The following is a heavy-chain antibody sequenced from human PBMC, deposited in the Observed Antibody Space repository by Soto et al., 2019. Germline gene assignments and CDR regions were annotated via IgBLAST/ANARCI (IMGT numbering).Heavy chain of an antibody. CDR3: ARTRSFTLGFYYDGMDV. CDR2: TYPGDSDT. J-gene: IGHJ6*02. CDR1: GYSFTSCW. V-gene: IGHV5-51*01. D-gene: IGHD6-6*01. Sequence: ESLKISCKGSGYSFTSCWISWVRQMPGKDLEWMGITYPGDSDTRYSPSFQGQVTISADKSLRTAYLQWTSLKASDTALYYCARTRSFTLGFYYDGMDVWGQGTTVTVSS.